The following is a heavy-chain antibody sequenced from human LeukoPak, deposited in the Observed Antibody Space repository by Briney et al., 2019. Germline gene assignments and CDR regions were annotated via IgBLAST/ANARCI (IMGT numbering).Heavy chain of an antibody. CDR1: GFTFRSYW. Sequence: PGGSLRLSCAASGFTFRSYWMHRVRQAPGKGLMWVSRINSDGTSTNYADSVKGRFTISRDNAKNTLYLQMNSLRAEDTAVYYCARDAGTWYSLIDYWGQGTLVTVSS. J-gene: IGHJ4*02. CDR2: INSDGTST. CDR3: ARDAGTWYSLIDY. D-gene: IGHD2-21*02. V-gene: IGHV3-74*01.